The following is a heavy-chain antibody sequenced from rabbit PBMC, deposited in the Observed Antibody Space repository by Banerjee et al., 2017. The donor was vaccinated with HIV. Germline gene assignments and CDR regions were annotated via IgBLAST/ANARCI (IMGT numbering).Heavy chain of an antibody. CDR3: ARSYTYGYAGYAYYFHL. D-gene: IGHD6-1*01. V-gene: IGHV1S45*01. CDR2: IYGDSSGST. CDR1: GFSFSSSYW. J-gene: IGHJ4*01. Sequence: QEQLEESGGDLVKPEGSLTLTCTASGFSFSSSYWICWVRQAPGKGLEWIACIYGDSSGSTYYASWAKGRFTISKTSSTTVTLQMTSLTAADTATYFCARSYTYGYAGYAYYFHLWGQGTLVTVS.